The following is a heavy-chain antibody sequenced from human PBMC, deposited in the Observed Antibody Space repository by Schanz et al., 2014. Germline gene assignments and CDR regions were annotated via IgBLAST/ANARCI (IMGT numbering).Heavy chain of an antibody. Sequence: EVQLVESGGGLVQPGGSLRLSCAAPGFTLSNYAMHWVRQTPDKGLEWVSGLSANGDSTFYSSSVKGRFTISRDISKNTLYRQMGSLRAEDVAVYYCARGGPAYYFDDWGQGTLVTVSS. V-gene: IGHV3-64*01. CDR2: LSANGDST. CDR3: ARGGPAYYFDD. J-gene: IGHJ4*02. CDR1: GFTLSNYA.